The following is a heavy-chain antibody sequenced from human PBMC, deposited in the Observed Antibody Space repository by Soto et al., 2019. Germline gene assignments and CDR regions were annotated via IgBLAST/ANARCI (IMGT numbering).Heavy chain of an antibody. D-gene: IGHD6-6*01. V-gene: IGHV5-51*01. J-gene: IGHJ3*02. CDR2: SYPGDSDT. CDR3: ASLYLSKAAGPDAFDI. Sequence: GEPLTISRKGSGYSFTSYWLGWVRQMPGKGLEGMGISYPGDSDTRYSPSFQGQVTISDDKTITTAYLQWSSLKASDTAMYYCASLYLSKAAGPDAFDIWGQGTMVTVSS. CDR1: GYSFTSYW.